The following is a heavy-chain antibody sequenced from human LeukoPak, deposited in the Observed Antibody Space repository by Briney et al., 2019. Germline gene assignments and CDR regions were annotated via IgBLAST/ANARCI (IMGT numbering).Heavy chain of an antibody. J-gene: IGHJ5*02. CDR1: GYTFTSYG. V-gene: IGHV1-2*06. CDR3: AKDGGDFWNWFDP. CDR2: INPNSGGT. Sequence: GASVKVSCKASGYTFTSYGISWVRQAPGQGLEWMGRINPNSGGTNYAQKFQGRVTMTRDTSISTAYMELSRLRSDDTAVYYCAKDGGDFWNWFDPWGQGTLVTVSS. D-gene: IGHD3-3*01.